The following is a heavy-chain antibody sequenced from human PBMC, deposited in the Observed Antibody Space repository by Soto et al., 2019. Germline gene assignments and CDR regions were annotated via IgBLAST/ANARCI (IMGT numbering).Heavy chain of an antibody. Sequence: GASVKVSCKASGGTFSSYAISWVRQAPGQGLEWMGGIIPIFGTANYAQKFQGRVTITADESTSTAYMELSSLRSEDTAVYYCARGGRYSPMAVLDSHSGTDFSCPGTSVTLFS. CDR2: IIPIFGTA. V-gene: IGHV1-69*13. CDR1: GGTFSSYA. D-gene: IGHD3-3*02. CDR3: ARGGRYSPMAVLDSHSGTDF. J-gene: IGHJ6*02.